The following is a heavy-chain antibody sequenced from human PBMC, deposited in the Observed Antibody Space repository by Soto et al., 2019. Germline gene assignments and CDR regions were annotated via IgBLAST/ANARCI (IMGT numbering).Heavy chain of an antibody. CDR3: ARGYRSGWYGGFDP. V-gene: IGHV1-8*01. CDR2: MNPNSGNT. Sequence: QVQLVQSGAEVKKPGASVKVSCKASGYTFTSYDINWVRQATGQGLEWMGWMNPNSGNTGYAQKCQGRRTMTRNTSLSTAYLELRSLRSEHTAVYYCARGYRSGWYGGFDPWGQGTLVTVSS. D-gene: IGHD6-19*01. CDR1: GYTFTSYD. J-gene: IGHJ5*02.